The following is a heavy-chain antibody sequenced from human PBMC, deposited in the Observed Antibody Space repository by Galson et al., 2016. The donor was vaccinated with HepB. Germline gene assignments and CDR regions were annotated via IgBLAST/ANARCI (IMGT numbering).Heavy chain of an antibody. CDR3: SRIVDTPSDRRPFDY. CDR1: GGSISSGGFY. D-gene: IGHD5-18*01. Sequence: TLSLTCTVLGGSISSGGFYWSWIRQHPRKGLEWIGYIHYTGSTYYNPSLKSRVAFSQDTSNNQFSLRLTSVTVADTAVYYCSRIVDTPSDRRPFDYWGQATLVTVSS. J-gene: IGHJ4*02. CDR2: IHYTGST. V-gene: IGHV4-31*03.